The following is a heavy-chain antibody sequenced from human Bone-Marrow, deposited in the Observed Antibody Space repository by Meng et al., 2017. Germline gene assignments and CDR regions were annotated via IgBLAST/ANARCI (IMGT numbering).Heavy chain of an antibody. J-gene: IGHJ4*02. CDR1: GYTFTSCG. V-gene: IGHV1-18*01. CDR3: ARTDSIAAAGTRTKPKYDFDY. CDR2: ISAYNGNT. Sequence: ASVKVSCKASGYTFTSCGISWVRQAPGQGLEWMGWISAYNGNTNYAQKLQGRVTMTTDTSTSTAYMELRSLRSDDTAVYYCARTDSIAAAGTRTKPKYDFDYWGQGTRVTVSS. D-gene: IGHD6-13*01.